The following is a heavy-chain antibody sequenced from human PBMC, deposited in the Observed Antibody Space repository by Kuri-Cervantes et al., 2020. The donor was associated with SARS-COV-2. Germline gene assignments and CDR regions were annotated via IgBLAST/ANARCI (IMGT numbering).Heavy chain of an antibody. V-gene: IGHV4-39*07. Sequence: GSLRLSCTVSGGSISSSSYYWGWIRQPPGKGLEWIGSIYYSGSTYYNPSLKSRVTISVDTSKNQFSLKLSSVTAADTAVYYCASLLLWFGGDAFDIWGQGTMVTVSS. D-gene: IGHD3-10*01. CDR1: GGSISSSSYY. J-gene: IGHJ3*02. CDR3: ASLLLWFGGDAFDI. CDR2: IYYSGST.